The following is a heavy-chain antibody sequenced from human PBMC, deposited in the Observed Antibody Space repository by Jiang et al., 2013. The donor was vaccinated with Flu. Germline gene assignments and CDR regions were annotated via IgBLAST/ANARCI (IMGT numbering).Heavy chain of an antibody. Sequence: IYYADSVKGRFTISRDNAKNSLYLQMNSLRAEDTAVYYCASLGANYYYYYGMDVWGQGTTVTVSS. CDR2: I. D-gene: IGHD3-10*01. V-gene: IGHV3-48*03. J-gene: IGHJ6*02. CDR3: ASLGANYYYYYGMDV.